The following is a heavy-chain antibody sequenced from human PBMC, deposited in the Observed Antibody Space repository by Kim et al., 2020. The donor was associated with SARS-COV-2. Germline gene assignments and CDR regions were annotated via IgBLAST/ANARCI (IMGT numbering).Heavy chain of an antibody. Sequence: SETLSLTCAVYGGSFSGYYWSWIRQPPGKGLEWVGEINHSGSTNYNPSLKSRVTISVDTAKNQFSLKLSSVTAADTAVYYCARGPFFITRVRGVTRFDY. CDR3: ARGPFFITRVRGVTRFDY. D-gene: IGHD3-10*01. CDR2: INHSGST. V-gene: IGHV4-34*01. CDR1: GGSFSGYY. J-gene: IGHJ4*01.